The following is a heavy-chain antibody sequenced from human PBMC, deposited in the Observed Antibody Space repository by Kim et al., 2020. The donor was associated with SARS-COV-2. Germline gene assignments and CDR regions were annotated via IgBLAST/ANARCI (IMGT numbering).Heavy chain of an antibody. D-gene: IGHD4-17*01. J-gene: IGHJ5*02. Sequence: KFQGRVTMSEDTSTDTAYMELSSLRSEDTAVYYCATAPLTTVTDFNWFDPWGQGTLVTVSS. CDR3: ATAPLTTVTDFNWFDP. V-gene: IGHV1-24*01.